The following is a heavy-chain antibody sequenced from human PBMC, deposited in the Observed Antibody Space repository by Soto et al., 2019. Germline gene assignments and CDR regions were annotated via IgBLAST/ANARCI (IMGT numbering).Heavy chain of an antibody. CDR1: RFIFISYG. CDR2: ISYDGSNK. V-gene: IGHV3-30*18. D-gene: IGHD5-12*01. CDR3: AKEKGYEFYYYGMDV. Sequence: QVQLVESGGGVVQPGRSLRLSCAAPRFIFISYGMHWVRQAPGKGLEWVAVISYDGSNKYYADSVKGRFTISRDNSKNTLYLQMNSLRAEDTAVYYCAKEKGYEFYYYGMDVWGQGTTVTVSS. J-gene: IGHJ6*02.